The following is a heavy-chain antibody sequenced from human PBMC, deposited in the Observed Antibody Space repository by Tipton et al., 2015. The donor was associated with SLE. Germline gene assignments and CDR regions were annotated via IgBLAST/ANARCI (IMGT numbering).Heavy chain of an antibody. Sequence: TLSLTCTVSGGSISTYYWSWIRQPPGKGLEWIGYINNSGSTNYNPSLKSRVTISVDTSKNQFSLKLSSVTAADTAVYYCARTPSYYYDSSGYYPPYYFDYWGQGTLVTVSS. D-gene: IGHD3-22*01. V-gene: IGHV4-59*01. J-gene: IGHJ4*02. CDR3: ARTPSYYYDSSGYYPPYYFDY. CDR2: INNSGST. CDR1: GGSISTYY.